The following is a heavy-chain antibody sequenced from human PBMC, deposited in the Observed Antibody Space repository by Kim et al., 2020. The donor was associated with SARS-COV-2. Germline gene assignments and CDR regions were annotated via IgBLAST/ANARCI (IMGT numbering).Heavy chain of an antibody. CDR3: ARDGKVIAGRYYYYGMD. D-gene: IGHD6-13*01. CDR2: ISYDGSNK. J-gene: IGHJ6*01. V-gene: IGHV3-30*04. Sequence: GGSLRLSCAASGFTFSSYAMHWVRQAPGKGLEWVAVISYDGSNKYYADSVKGRFTISRDNSKNTLYLQMNSLRAEDTAVYYCARDGKVIAGRYYYYGMD. CDR1: GFTFSSYA.